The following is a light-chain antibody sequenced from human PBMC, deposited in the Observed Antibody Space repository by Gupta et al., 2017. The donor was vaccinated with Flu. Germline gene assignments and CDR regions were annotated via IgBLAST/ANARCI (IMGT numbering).Light chain of an antibody. CDR1: RSVTSY. CDR2: STS. CDR3: QQCVDAPRT. V-gene: IGKV1-39*01. J-gene: IGKJ2*02. Sequence: DTRMTQSPFSLSASVGDRVTITCRASRSVTSYLNWYQHKPGKPPMLLVYSTSTVDSGIPSRFSGSGSETXFTLTIXKLQPEEFATYYCQQCVDAPRTFGXGTKLEIK.